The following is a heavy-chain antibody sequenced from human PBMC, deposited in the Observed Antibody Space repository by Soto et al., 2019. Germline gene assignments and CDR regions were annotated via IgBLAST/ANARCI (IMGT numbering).Heavy chain of an antibody. CDR1: GFTFSSYA. J-gene: IGHJ4*02. D-gene: IGHD3-22*01. CDR2: ISGSGGST. V-gene: IGHV3-23*01. Sequence: GGSLRLSCAASGFTFSSYAMSWVRQAPGKGLEWVSVISGSGGSTHYAESEKSRSTIYRDKSKNTLHLQVNSLRGEDTAVYYCAKEADISGYYPDYWGQGTQVTVSS. CDR3: AKEADISGYYPDY.